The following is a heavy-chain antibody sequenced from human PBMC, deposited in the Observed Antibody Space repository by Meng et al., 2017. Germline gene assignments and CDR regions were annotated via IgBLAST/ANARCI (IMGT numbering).Heavy chain of an antibody. CDR3: ARSAGTTSIAVAGTFDY. CDR2: IYHSVST. V-gene: IGHV4-38-2*02. Sequence: SETLSLTCTVSGYSISSGYYWGWIRQPPGKGLEWIGSIYHSVSTYYNPSLKSRVTISVDTSKNQFSLKLSSVTAADTAVYYCARSAGTTSIAVAGTFDYWGQGTLVTVSS. CDR1: GYSISSGYY. D-gene: IGHD6-19*01. J-gene: IGHJ4*02.